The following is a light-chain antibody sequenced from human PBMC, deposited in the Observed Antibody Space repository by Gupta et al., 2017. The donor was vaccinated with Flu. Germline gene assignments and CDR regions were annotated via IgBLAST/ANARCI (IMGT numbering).Light chain of an antibody. Sequence: QSALTQPASVSGSPGQAIPISGTATSSDVGGYNYVSWYQQHPGKAPKLMIYEVSNRPSGVSNRFSGSKSGNTASLTISGLQAEDEADYYCSSYTSSSTLVVFGGGTKLTVL. CDR1: SSDVGGYNY. V-gene: IGLV2-14*01. J-gene: IGLJ2*01. CDR2: EVS. CDR3: SSYTSSSTLVV.